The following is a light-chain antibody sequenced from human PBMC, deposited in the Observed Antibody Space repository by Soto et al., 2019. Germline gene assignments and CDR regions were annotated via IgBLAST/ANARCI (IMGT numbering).Light chain of an antibody. V-gene: IGLV2-14*01. Sequence: QSALTQPASVSGSPGQLITISCTGTSSDVGGYNYVSWYQQYPGEAPKLMIYDVSNRPSGVSNRFSGSKSGNTASLTISGLQAEDEADYYCSSYTSSSTLVVFGGGTKLTVL. CDR2: DVS. CDR1: SSDVGGYNY. J-gene: IGLJ2*01. CDR3: SSYTSSSTLVV.